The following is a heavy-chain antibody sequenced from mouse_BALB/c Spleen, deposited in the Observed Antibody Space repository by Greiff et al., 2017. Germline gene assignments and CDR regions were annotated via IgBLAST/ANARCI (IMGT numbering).Heavy chain of an antibody. V-gene: IGHV5-4*02. CDR2: ISDGGSYT. CDR3: ARGAGLLERWYFDV. CDR1: GFTFSDYY. D-gene: IGHD2-3*01. Sequence: EVQGVESGGGLVKPGGSLKLSCAASGFTFSDYYMYWVRQTPEKRLEWVATISDGGSYTYYPDSVKGRFTISRDNAKNNLYLQMSRLKSEDTAMYYCARGAGLLERWYFDVWGAGTTVTVSS. J-gene: IGHJ1*01.